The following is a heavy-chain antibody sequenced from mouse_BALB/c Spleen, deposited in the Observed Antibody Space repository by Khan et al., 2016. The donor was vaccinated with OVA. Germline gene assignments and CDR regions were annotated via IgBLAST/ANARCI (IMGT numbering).Heavy chain of an antibody. Sequence: VELVESGPELVRPGVSVKISCKGPDYTFTDYPMHWVRQSHVKSLEWIGAVSTYYGNTNYNQKFKGKAIMTVDKSSSTAYMALARLTSEDSAIYYCVRDDGYSLFAYLGQGTLVTVSA. CDR3: VRDDGYSLFAY. CDR1: DYTFTDYP. J-gene: IGHJ3*01. D-gene: IGHD2-3*01. CDR2: VSTYYGNT. V-gene: IGHV1S137*01.